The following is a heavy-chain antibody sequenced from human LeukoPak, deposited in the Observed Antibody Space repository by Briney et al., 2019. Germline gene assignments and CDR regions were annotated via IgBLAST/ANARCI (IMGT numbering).Heavy chain of an antibody. J-gene: IGHJ4*02. CDR2: INSDGRSA. V-gene: IGHV3-74*01. D-gene: IGHD5-24*01. CDR1: GFTFSSYW. CDR3: VRDVWGDRDGFFDR. Sequence: GGSLRLSCAASGFTFSSYWMHWVRQAPGKGLVWVSRINSDGRSASYAEPVTGRFTMSRDNAKNTLYLQMNSLRADDTAVYYCVRDVWGDRDGFFDRWGQGTLVTVSS.